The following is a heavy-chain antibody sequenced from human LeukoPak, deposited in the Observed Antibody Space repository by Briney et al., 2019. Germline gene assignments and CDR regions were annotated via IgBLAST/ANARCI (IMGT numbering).Heavy chain of an antibody. CDR2: LHIGGNT. CDR3: TRYDIQKGWFGP. CDR1: GITISANF. J-gene: IGHJ5*02. V-gene: IGHV3-53*01. Sequence: GGSLRLSCAASGITISANFMSWVRQAPGKGLEWVSGLHIGGNTEYVDSVRGRFIISRDNSRNMLFPQMNNLRPEDTAVYYCTRYDIQKGWFGPWGQGTLVTVSS. D-gene: IGHD1-1*01.